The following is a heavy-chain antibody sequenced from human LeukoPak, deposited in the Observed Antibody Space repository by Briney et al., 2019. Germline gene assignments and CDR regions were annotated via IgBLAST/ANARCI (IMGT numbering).Heavy chain of an antibody. CDR3: AKDLGRYRNNYFDY. J-gene: IGHJ4*02. Sequence: PGGSLRLSCAASGFTFNSYAMSWVRQAPEKGLECLETNSGSGGGTYYADSVKGRFTISRDDSKNTLYLQMHSLRAEDTAVYYCAKDLGRYRNNYFDYWGQGTLVTVSS. CDR2: NSGSGGGT. CDR1: GFTFNSYA. V-gene: IGHV3-23*01. D-gene: IGHD1-26*01.